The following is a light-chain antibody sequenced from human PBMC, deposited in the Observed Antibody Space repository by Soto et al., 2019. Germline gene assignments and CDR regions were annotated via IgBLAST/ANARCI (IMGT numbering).Light chain of an antibody. Sequence: DIQMTQSPYSLSASVGDRITITCRASKGIGNDLGWYQQKPGKAPKHLTYAASSLQSGGQSRFSGSRYGKEFILTISSLQPEDFTTYYCVQQNSYHLTGGGGTKMETK. V-gene: IGKV1-17*01. CDR3: VQQNSYHLT. J-gene: IGKJ4*01. CDR2: AAS. CDR1: KGIGND.